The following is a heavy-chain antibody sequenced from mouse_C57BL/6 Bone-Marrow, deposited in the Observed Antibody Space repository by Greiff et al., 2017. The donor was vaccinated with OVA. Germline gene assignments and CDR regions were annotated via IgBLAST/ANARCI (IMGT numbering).Heavy chain of an antibody. J-gene: IGHJ3*01. CDR2: ISDGGSYT. CDR3: ARGLDGYYEAY. D-gene: IGHD2-3*01. V-gene: IGHV5-4*03. CDR1: GFTFSNYA. Sequence: EVKLMESGGGLVKPGGSLKLSCAASGFTFSNYAMSWVRQTPEKRLEWVATISDGGSYTYYPDNVKGRFTISRDNAKNNLYLQMSHLKSEDTAMYYCARGLDGYYEAYWGQGTLVTVSA.